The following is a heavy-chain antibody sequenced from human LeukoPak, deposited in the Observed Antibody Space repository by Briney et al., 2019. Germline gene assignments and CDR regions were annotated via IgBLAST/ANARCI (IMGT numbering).Heavy chain of an antibody. D-gene: IGHD3-16*02. J-gene: IGHJ3*02. V-gene: IGHV4-38-2*01. CDR3: ARRLRMITFGGVIVNSTTQDAFDI. CDR2: IYHSGST. Sequence: PSETLSLTCAVSGYSITSDYYWGWIRQPPGQGLEWIGSIYHSGSTYYNPSLKSRVTISVDTSKNQFSLKLSSVTAADTAVYYCARRLRMITFGGVIVNSTTQDAFDIWRQGTKVTVSS. CDR1: GYSITSDYY.